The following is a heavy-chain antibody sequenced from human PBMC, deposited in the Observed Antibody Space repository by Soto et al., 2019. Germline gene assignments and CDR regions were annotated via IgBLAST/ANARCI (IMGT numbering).Heavy chain of an antibody. CDR2: ISSSSSYI. Sequence: GGSLRLSCAASGFTFSSYSMNWVRQAPGKGLEWVSSISSSSSYIYYADSVKGRFTISRDNAKNSLYLQMNSLRAEDTAVYYCAREPSPVTTLPSWYYMDVWGKGTTVTVSS. D-gene: IGHD4-17*01. V-gene: IGHV3-21*01. CDR1: GFTFSSYS. J-gene: IGHJ6*03. CDR3: AREPSPVTTLPSWYYMDV.